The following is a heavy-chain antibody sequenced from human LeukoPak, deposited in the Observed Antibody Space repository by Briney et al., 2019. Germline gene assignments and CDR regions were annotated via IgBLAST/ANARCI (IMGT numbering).Heavy chain of an antibody. D-gene: IGHD3-3*01. V-gene: IGHV1-2*06. J-gene: IGHJ4*02. Sequence: ASVKVSCKASGSTFSNYAINWVRQAPGQGLEWMGRINPNGGGTNYAQKFQGRVTMTSDTSISTAYMELSRLRSDDTAVYYCARERKITIFGVACDYWGQGTLVTVSS. CDR2: INPNGGGT. CDR3: ARERKITIFGVACDY. CDR1: GSTFSNYA.